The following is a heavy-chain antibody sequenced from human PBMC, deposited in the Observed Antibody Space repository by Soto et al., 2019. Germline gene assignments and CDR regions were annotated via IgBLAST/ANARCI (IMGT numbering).Heavy chain of an antibody. Sequence: ASVKFSCKASGYTFTGYYMHWVRQAPGQGLECMVWINPNSGGTNYAQKFQGRVTMTRDPXXSXXXMXLXXLRXAXTAVYYCARQSESAGFPMDVWGQGTTVTVSS. J-gene: IGHJ6*02. D-gene: IGHD3-10*01. CDR2: INPNSGGT. CDR3: ARQSESAGFPMDV. CDR1: GYTFTGYY. V-gene: IGHV1-2*02.